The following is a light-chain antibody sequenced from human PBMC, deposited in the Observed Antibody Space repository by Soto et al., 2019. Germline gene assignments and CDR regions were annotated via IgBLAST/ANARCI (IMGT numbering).Light chain of an antibody. J-gene: IGLJ1*01. CDR2: EVS. CDR3: CSYAGSSTLYV. CDR1: SSDVGSYNL. V-gene: IGLV2-23*02. Sequence: QSALTQPASVSGSPGQSITISGTGTSSDVGSYNLVSWYQQHPGKAPKLMIYEVSKRPSGVSNRFSGSKSGNTASLTISGLQAEDEADYYCCSYAGSSTLYVFGTGTKVTVL.